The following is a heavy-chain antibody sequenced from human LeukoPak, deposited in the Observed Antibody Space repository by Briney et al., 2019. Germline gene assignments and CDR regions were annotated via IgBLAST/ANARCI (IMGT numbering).Heavy chain of an antibody. Sequence: GGFLRLSCAASGFTFSSYWMSWVRQAPGKGLEWVSSISSSSSYIYYADSVKGRFTISRDNAKNSLYLQMNSLRAEDTAVYYCAREGAAAYFYYFDYWGQGTLVTVSS. CDR1: GFTFSSYW. J-gene: IGHJ4*02. CDR3: AREGAAAYFYYFDY. V-gene: IGHV3-21*01. D-gene: IGHD6-13*01. CDR2: ISSSSSYI.